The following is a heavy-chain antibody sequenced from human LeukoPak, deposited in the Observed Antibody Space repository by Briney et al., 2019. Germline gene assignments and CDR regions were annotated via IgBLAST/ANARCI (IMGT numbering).Heavy chain of an antibody. CDR1: GLTVSSNC. CDR3: ARSDSSSWYWRVGYYFDY. V-gene: IGHV3-21*04. Sequence: KPGGSLRLSCAASGLTVSSNCMSWVRQAPGKGLEWVSSITSSGSYIYYADSVKGRFTISRDNAKNSLYLQMNSLRAEDTAVYYCARSDSSSWYWRVGYYFDYWGQGTLVTVSS. J-gene: IGHJ4*02. CDR2: ITSSGSYI. D-gene: IGHD6-13*01.